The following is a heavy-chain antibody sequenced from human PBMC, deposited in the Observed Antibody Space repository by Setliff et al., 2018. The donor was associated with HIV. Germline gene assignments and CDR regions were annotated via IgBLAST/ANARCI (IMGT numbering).Heavy chain of an antibody. CDR1: GFTFSDYY. CDR2: ISSSGSTI. Sequence: GGSLRLSCAASGFTFSDYYMSWIRQAPGKGLEWVSYISSSGSTIYYADSVKGRFTISRDNAKNSLYLQMNSLRAEDTAVYYCARDSPQVRIAVTGTTGHDYWGQGTLVTVSS. V-gene: IGHV3-11*04. J-gene: IGHJ4*02. CDR3: ARDSPQVRIAVTGTTGHDY. D-gene: IGHD6-19*01.